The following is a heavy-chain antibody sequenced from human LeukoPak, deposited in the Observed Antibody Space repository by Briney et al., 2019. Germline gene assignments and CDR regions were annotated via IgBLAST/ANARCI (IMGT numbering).Heavy chain of an antibody. Sequence: SETLSLTCTVSGDSISSYYWTWLRQPPGKGLEWIGYIYYSGSTNYNPSLKSRVTISVDTSKNQFSLKLSSVTAADTAVYYCARWGSSGRPIDYWGQGTLVTVSS. V-gene: IGHV4-59*01. CDR2: IYYSGST. D-gene: IGHD3-22*01. CDR1: GDSISSYY. CDR3: ARWGSSGRPIDY. J-gene: IGHJ4*02.